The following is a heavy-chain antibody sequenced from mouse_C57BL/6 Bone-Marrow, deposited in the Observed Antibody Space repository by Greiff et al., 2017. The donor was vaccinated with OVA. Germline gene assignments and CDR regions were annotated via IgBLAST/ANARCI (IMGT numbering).Heavy chain of an antibody. J-gene: IGHJ1*03. D-gene: IGHD4-1*01. CDR2: ISSGGSYT. Sequence: EVMLVESGGDLVKPGGSLKLSCAASGFTFSSYGMSWVRQTPDKRLEWVATISSGGSYTYYPDSVKGRFTISRDNAKNTLYLQRSSLKSEDTAMYYCARRLTGKYFDVWGTGTTVTVSS. CDR3: ARRLTGKYFDV. CDR1: GFTFSSYG. V-gene: IGHV5-6*02.